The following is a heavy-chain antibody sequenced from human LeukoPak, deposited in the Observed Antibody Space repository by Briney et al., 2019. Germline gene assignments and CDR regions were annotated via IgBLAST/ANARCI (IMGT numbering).Heavy chain of an antibody. CDR2: IRFDGTNK. Sequence: GGSLRLSCAASGCTFTTYGTHWVRQAPGKGLEWVAFIRFDGTNKFYADSVKGRFTISRDNSKNTLYLQMNSLRAEDTAVYYCAKDGGSGSLPHYWGQGTLVTVSS. J-gene: IGHJ4*02. CDR3: AKDGGSGSLPHY. V-gene: IGHV3-30*02. CDR1: GCTFTTYG. D-gene: IGHD3-10*01.